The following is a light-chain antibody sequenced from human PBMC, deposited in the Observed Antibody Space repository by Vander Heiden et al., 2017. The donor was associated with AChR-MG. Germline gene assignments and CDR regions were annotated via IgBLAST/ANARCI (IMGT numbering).Light chain of an antibody. CDR2: WAS. CDR3: QQYYSTPWT. CDR1: QSVLYSSNNKNY. J-gene: IGKJ1*01. Sequence: DIVMTQSPDSLAVSLGERATINCKSSQSVLYSSNNKNYLAWYQQKPGQPTKLLIYWASTRESGVPDRLSGSGSGTDFTLTISSLQAEDVAVYYCQQYYSTPWTFGQGTKVEIK. V-gene: IGKV4-1*01.